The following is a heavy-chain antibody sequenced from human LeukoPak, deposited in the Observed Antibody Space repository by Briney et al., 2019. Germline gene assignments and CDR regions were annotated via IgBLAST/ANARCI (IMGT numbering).Heavy chain of an antibody. J-gene: IGHJ3*02. CDR2: ISGSGGST. D-gene: IGHD2-2*01. CDR1: GFTFSSYA. CDR3: AKLCSSTSCLGAFDI. V-gene: IGHV3-23*01. Sequence: PGGSLRLSCAASGFTFSSYAMSWVRQAPGKGLEWVSAISGSGGSTYYVDSVKGRFTISRDNSKNTLYLQMNSLRAEDTAVYYCAKLCSSTSCLGAFDIWGQGTMVTVSS.